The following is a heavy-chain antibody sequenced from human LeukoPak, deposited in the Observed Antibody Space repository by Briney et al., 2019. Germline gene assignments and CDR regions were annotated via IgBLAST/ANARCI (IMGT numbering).Heavy chain of an antibody. V-gene: IGHV4-59*08. CDR1: GGSISSSY. CDR2: IYYSGSS. Sequence: SETLSLTCTVSGGSISSSYWSWIRQPPGKGLEWIGYIYYSGSSHYNPSLKSRVTISVDTFKNHFSLKLSSVTVDYTAVYYCASQVPSAAGTNWFDPWGQGTLVTVSS. D-gene: IGHD6-13*01. CDR3: ASQVPSAAGTNWFDP. J-gene: IGHJ5*02.